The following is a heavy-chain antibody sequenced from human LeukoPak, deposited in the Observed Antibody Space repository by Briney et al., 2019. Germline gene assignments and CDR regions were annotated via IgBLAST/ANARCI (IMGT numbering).Heavy chain of an antibody. CDR3: AELGITMIGGV. CDR2: ISSSSSYI. Sequence: KAGGSLRLSCAASGFTFSSYSMNWVRHAPGKGLEWVSCISSSSSYIYYADSVKGRFTISRDNAKNSLYLQMNSLRAEDTAVYYCAELGITMIGGVWGKGTTVTISS. D-gene: IGHD3-10*02. J-gene: IGHJ6*04. CDR1: GFTFSSYS. V-gene: IGHV3-21*01.